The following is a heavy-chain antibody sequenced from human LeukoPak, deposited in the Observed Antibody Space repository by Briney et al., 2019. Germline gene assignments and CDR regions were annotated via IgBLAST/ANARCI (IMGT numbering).Heavy chain of an antibody. CDR1: GFTFSSFA. CDR2: ISYDSRSE. CDR3: AREVGSGWHYFDY. V-gene: IGHV3-30*04. D-gene: IGHD6-19*01. Sequence: HPGGSLRLSCAASGFTFSSFAMHWVRQAPGKGLEWVALISYDSRSEYCADSVKGRFTISRDNSENTLYLQMNSLRADDTALYYCAREVGSGWHYFDYWGQGTLVTVSS. J-gene: IGHJ4*02.